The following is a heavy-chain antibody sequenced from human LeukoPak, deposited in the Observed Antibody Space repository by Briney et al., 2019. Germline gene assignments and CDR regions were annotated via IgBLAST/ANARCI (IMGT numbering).Heavy chain of an antibody. CDR3: ARVLRSTVTPYYYYGMDV. J-gene: IGHJ6*02. Sequence: SETLSLTCAVYGGSFSGYYWSWIRQPPGKGLEWIGEINHSGSTNYNPSLKSRVTISVDTSKNQFSLKLSSVTAADTAVYYCARVLRSTVTPYYYYGMDVWGQGTTVTVSS. CDR2: INHSGST. CDR1: GGSFSGYY. V-gene: IGHV4-34*01. D-gene: IGHD4-11*01.